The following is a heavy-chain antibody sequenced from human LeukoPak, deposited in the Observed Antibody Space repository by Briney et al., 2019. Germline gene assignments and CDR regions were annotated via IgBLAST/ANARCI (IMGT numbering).Heavy chain of an antibody. CDR1: GYIFTSYY. CDR3: ARDRSRDAFDI. J-gene: IGHJ3*02. CDR2: INPSGGST. V-gene: IGHV1-46*01. Sequence: ASVKVSCKTSGYIFTSYYIHWVRQAPGQGPEWMGIINPSGGSTNYAQKFQGRVTMTRDTSTSTVYMELSSLRSEDTAVYYCARDRSRDAFDIWGQGTMVTVSS.